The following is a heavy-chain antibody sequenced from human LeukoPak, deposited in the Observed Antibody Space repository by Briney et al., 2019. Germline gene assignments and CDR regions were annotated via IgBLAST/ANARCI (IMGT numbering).Heavy chain of an antibody. CDR2: ISSNGGST. Sequence: GGSLRLSCSASGFTFSSYAMHWVRQAPGKGLEYVSAISSNGGSTYYADSVKGRFTISRDNSKNTLYLQMSSLRAEDTAVYYCVEGIAVAAPDGDYWGQGTLVTVSS. D-gene: IGHD6-19*01. J-gene: IGHJ4*02. V-gene: IGHV3-64D*06. CDR3: VEGIAVAAPDGDY. CDR1: GFTFSSYA.